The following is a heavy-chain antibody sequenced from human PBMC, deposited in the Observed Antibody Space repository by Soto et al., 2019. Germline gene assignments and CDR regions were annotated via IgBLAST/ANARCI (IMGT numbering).Heavy chain of an antibody. V-gene: IGHV1-18*01. J-gene: IGHJ6*04. Sequence: QVQLVQSGAEVKKPGASVKVSCKASGYTFTSYGISWVRQAPGQGLEWMGWISAYNGNTNYAQKLQGRVTMTTDTSTNTAYMELRSLRSDDTAVYYCARYSELYGDYGSGLIDVWGKGTTVTVSS. CDR2: ISAYNGNT. D-gene: IGHD4-17*01. CDR1: GYTFTSYG. CDR3: ARYSELYGDYGSGLIDV.